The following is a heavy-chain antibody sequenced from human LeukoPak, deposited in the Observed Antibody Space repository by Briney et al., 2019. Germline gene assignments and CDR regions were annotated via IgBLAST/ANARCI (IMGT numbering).Heavy chain of an antibody. V-gene: IGHV3-23*01. D-gene: IGHD1-26*01. CDR3: AKDFRYSGSYSAYDAFDI. Sequence: GGSLRLSCTASGFTFSSHAMSWVRQAPGGGLEWGSGTSGSGGSTYYADSVKGRFTIPRDNSTNTLYLHMTSLRAEDTAIYCCAKDFRYSGSYSAYDAFDIWGQGTMVTVSS. CDR1: GFTFSSHA. J-gene: IGHJ3*02. CDR2: TSGSGGST.